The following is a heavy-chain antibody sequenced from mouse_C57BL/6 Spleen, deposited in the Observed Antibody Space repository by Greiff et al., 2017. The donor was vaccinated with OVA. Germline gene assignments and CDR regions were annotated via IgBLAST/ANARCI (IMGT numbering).Heavy chain of an antibody. Sequence: QVQLQQPGAELVKPGASVTLSCKASGYTFTDYEMHWVKQTPVHGLEWIGAIDPETGGTAYNQKFKGKAILTADKSSSTAYMELRSLTSEDSAVYYCTRGNWDDAMDYWGQGTSVTVSS. V-gene: IGHV1-15*01. D-gene: IGHD4-1*01. CDR1: GYTFTDYE. CDR3: TRGNWDDAMDY. J-gene: IGHJ4*01. CDR2: IDPETGGT.